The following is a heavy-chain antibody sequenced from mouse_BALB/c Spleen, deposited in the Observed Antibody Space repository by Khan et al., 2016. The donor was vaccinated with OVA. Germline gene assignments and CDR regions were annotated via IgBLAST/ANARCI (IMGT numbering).Heavy chain of an antibody. J-gene: IGHJ3*01. CDR1: GFTFSSFF. V-gene: IGHV5-6*01. Sequence: EVELVESGGDLVKPGGWLKLSCAASGFTFSSFFMSWVRQTPEKRLEWVATISSTGTYSYYHDSVKGRFPISRDNAKTKLYLQMKSRRFRDTAIYYCANGNYGWFAYWGQGTLVTVSA. CDR2: ISSTGTYS. CDR3: ANGNYGWFAY. D-gene: IGHD2-1*01.